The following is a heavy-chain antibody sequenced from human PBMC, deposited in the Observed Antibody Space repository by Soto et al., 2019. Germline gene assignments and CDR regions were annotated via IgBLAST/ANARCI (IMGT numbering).Heavy chain of an antibody. D-gene: IGHD3-10*01. CDR1: GGSISSYY. J-gene: IGHJ4*02. CDR3: AGTGDYYGSGSEAGVDY. Sequence: QVQLQESGPGLVKPSETLSLTCTVSGGSISSYYWSWIRQPPGKGLEWIGYIYYSGSTNYNPSLKSRVTISIDTAKNQFSLKLGSVAAGDTAVYYCAGTGDYYGSGSEAGVDYWGQGTLVTVSS. V-gene: IGHV4-59*08. CDR2: IYYSGST.